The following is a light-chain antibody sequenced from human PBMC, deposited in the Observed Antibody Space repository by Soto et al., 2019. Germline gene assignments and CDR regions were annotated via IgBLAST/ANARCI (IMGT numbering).Light chain of an antibody. CDR2: GNS. CDR3: QSYDNSLSGMV. V-gene: IGLV1-40*01. Sequence: QSVLTQPPSVSGAPGQRVTISCTGSSSNIGAGYEVHWYQQLPRTAPKLLIYGNSNRPSGVPXRFSGSKSGTSASLAITGXXXEDEAXXXXQSYDNSLSGMVFGGGTKLTVL. CDR1: SSNIGAGYE. J-gene: IGLJ2*01.